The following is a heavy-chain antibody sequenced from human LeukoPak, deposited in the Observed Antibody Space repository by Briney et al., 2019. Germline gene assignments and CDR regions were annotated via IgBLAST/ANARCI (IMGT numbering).Heavy chain of an antibody. Sequence: KPSETLSLTCTVSGVSMSSDYWSWIRQSPGKGLEWIGFVSYGGNTNYNPSLKSRVTISVDTSKNQFSLKLSSVTAADTAVYHCARGLQWDLQAFDIWGQGTMVTVSS. V-gene: IGHV4-59*01. CDR2: VSYGGNT. CDR1: GVSMSSDY. D-gene: IGHD1-26*01. CDR3: ARGLQWDLQAFDI. J-gene: IGHJ3*02.